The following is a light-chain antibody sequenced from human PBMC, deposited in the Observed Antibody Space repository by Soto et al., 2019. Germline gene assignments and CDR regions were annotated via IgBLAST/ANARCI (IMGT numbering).Light chain of an antibody. CDR3: QQYNNWPRT. CDR1: QSVSSY. Sequence: EIVLTQSPGTLSLSPGERATLSCRARQSVSSYLAWYQQKPGQAPRLLIHGATTRATGIPARFSGSGSGTEFTLTISSLQSEDFAVYYCQQYNNWPRTFGQGTKVDIK. V-gene: IGKV3-15*01. J-gene: IGKJ1*01. CDR2: GAT.